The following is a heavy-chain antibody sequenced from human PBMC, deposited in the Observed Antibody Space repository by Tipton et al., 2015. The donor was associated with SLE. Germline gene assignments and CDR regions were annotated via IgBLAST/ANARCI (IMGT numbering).Heavy chain of an antibody. V-gene: IGHV4-30-2*01. J-gene: IGHJ5*02. CDR2: IYHSGST. CDR3: ARDREPLTATGARAFDP. Sequence: TLSLTCTVSGVSISSGGYSWSWIRQPPGRGLEWIGYIYHSGSTYYTPSLKSRVTISLDRSKNQFSLKLSSVTAADTAVYYCARDREPLTATGARAFDPWGQGTLVTVSS. D-gene: IGHD6-13*01. CDR1: GVSISSGGYS.